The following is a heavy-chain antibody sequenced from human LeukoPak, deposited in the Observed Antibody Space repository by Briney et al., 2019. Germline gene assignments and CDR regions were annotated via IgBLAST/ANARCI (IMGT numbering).Heavy chain of an antibody. J-gene: IGHJ6*02. V-gene: IGHV1-2*02. Sequence: ASVKVSCKASGYTFTGYYMHCVRQAPGQGLEWMGWINPNSVGTNYAQKFQGRVTMTRDTSISTAYMELSRLRSDDTAVYYCARVWFGELHSIDYYYYGMDVWGQGTTVTVSS. CDR2: INPNSVGT. CDR1: GYTFTGYY. D-gene: IGHD3-10*01. CDR3: ARVWFGELHSIDYYYYGMDV.